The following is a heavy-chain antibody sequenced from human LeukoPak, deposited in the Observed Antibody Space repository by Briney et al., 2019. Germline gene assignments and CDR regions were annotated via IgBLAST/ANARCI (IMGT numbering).Heavy chain of an antibody. CDR3: AKDRHYYGSGSYYSGDY. D-gene: IGHD3-10*01. CDR2: ISGSGGST. CDR1: GFTFSNYA. V-gene: IGHV3-23*01. Sequence: PGGSLRLSCAASGFTFSNYAMSWVRQAPGKGLEWVSAISGSGGSTYYADSVKGRFTISRDNSKNTLYLQMNSLRAEDTAVYYCAKDRHYYGSGSYYSGDYWGQGTLVTVSS. J-gene: IGHJ4*02.